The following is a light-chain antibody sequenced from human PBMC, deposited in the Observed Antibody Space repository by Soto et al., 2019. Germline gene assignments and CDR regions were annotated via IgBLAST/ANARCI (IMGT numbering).Light chain of an antibody. J-gene: IGKJ4*01. CDR3: QQVNNYPLT. Sequence: DIQMTQSPSSLSASVGDRVTITCQASQDISNYLNWYQQHPGTAPKRLIYDASNLQSGVPSRFSGSGSGTEFTLTISSLQPEDFATYYCQQVNNYPLTFGGGTKVDIK. V-gene: IGKV1-9*01. CDR1: QDISNY. CDR2: DAS.